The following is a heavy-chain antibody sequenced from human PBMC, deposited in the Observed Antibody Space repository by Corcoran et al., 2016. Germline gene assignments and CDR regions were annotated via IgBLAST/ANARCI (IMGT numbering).Heavy chain of an antibody. D-gene: IGHD2-8*01. J-gene: IGHJ6*02. CDR3: ATRYCTNGVCPEYYYYGMDV. Sequence: EVQLVESGGGLIQPGGSLRLSCAASGFTVSSNYMSWVRQAPGKGLEWVSVIYSGGSTYYADSVKGRFTISRDNSKNTLYLQMNSLRAEDTAVYYCATRYCTNGVCPEYYYYGMDVWCQGTTVTVSS. V-gene: IGHV3-53*01. CDR1: GFTVSSNY. CDR2: IYSGGST.